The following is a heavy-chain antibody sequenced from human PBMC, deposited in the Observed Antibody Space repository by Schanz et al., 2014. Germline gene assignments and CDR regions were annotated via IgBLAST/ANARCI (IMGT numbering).Heavy chain of an antibody. CDR2: ISSDETVT. V-gene: IGHV3-33*05. Sequence: VQLVESGGGLIQPWGSLRLSCAASGFSFSRYGMHWVRQAPGKGLEWVAVISSDETVTYYVDSVKGRFTISRDNSKNTLYLQMNSLRAEDTAVYYCARDRQQLVGRIGYYYGMDVWGQGTTVTVSS. J-gene: IGHJ6*02. D-gene: IGHD6-13*01. CDR1: GFSFSRYG. CDR3: ARDRQQLVGRIGYYYGMDV.